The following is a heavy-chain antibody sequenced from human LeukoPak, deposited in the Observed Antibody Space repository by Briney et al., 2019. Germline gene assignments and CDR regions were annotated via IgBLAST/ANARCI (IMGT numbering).Heavy chain of an antibody. J-gene: IGHJ6*02. D-gene: IGHD3-16*01. CDR1: GFTFSSYS. Sequence: GGSLRLSCAASGFTFSSYSMNWVRQAPGKGLEWVSSISSSSSYIYYADSVKGRFTISRDNAKNSLYLQMNSLRAEDTAVYYCARETKQLYDYVWGSYDGMDVWGQGTTVTVSS. CDR3: ARETKQLYDYVWGSYDGMDV. CDR2: ISSSSSYI. V-gene: IGHV3-21*01.